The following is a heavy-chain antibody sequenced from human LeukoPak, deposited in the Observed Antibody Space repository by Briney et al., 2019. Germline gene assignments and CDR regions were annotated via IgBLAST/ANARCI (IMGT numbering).Heavy chain of an antibody. D-gene: IGHD4-17*01. CDR2: IKPKIDGGTA. CDR3: AKSVTIYSDAFAI. CDR1: GFPFSNAW. V-gene: IGHV3-15*01. Sequence: PGGSLRLSCAASGFPFSNAWMSWVRQAPGKGLEWVGRIKPKIDGGTADYAAPVKGRFTISRDDSKSTLSLQLNSLKTEDTAVYYCAKSVTIYSDAFAIWGQGTMVTVSS. J-gene: IGHJ3*02.